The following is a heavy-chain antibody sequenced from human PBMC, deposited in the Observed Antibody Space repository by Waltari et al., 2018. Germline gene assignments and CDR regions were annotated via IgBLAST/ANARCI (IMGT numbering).Heavy chain of an antibody. D-gene: IGHD1-26*01. Sequence: QVQLVQSGAEVKKPGASVKVSCKASGYTFSSYLLHWVRQAPGHRLEWMGWINAGNGSTKYSQNFQGRVTITTDESTSTAYMELSSLRSEDTAVYYCLLGRFDAFDIWGQGTMVTVSS. CDR3: LLGRFDAFDI. CDR1: GYTFSSYL. J-gene: IGHJ3*02. V-gene: IGHV1-3*01. CDR2: INAGNGST.